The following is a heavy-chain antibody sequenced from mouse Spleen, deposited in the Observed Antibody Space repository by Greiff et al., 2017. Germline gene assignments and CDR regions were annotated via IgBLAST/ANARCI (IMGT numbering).Heavy chain of an antibody. Sequence: EVKLMESGGGLVQPGGSLKLSCAASGFTFSSYTMSWVRQTPEKRLEWVAYISNGGGSTYYPDTVKGRFTISRDNAKNTLYLQMSSLKSEDTAMYYCARHHYYGSSYPFDYWGQGTTLTVSS. J-gene: IGHJ2*01. V-gene: IGHV5-12-2*01. CDR2: ISNGGGST. D-gene: IGHD1-1*01. CDR1: GFTFSSYT. CDR3: ARHHYYGSSYPFDY.